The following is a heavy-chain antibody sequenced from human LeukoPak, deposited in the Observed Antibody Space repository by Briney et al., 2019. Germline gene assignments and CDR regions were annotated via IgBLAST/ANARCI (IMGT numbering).Heavy chain of an antibody. Sequence: GGSLRLSCAASGFTVSSNYMSWVRQAPGKGLEWVSVIYSGGSRYYADSVKGRFTISRDNSKNTLYLQMNSLRAEDTAVYYCARDYSSPGEYYYMDVWGKGTTVTVSS. CDR2: IYSGGSR. CDR3: ARDYSSPGEYYYMDV. J-gene: IGHJ6*03. CDR1: GFTVSSNY. D-gene: IGHD6-13*01. V-gene: IGHV3-53*01.